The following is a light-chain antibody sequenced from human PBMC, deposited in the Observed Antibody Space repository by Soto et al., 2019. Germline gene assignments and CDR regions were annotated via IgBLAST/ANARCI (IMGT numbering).Light chain of an antibody. V-gene: IGLV2-11*01. CDR3: CSYAGNKTVV. CDR1: SSDVGAYIY. Sequence: QSALTQPRSVSGSPGPSVTLSCTGTSSDVGAYIYVSWYQQYPAKAPKVMIYDVGRRPSGVPDRFSGSKSGNTASLTISGLQAEDEAVYFCCSYAGNKTVVFGGGTKLTVL. J-gene: IGLJ3*02. CDR2: DVG.